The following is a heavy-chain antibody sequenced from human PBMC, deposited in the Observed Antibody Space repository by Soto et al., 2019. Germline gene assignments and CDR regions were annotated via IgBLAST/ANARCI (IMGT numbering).Heavy chain of an antibody. D-gene: IGHD4-17*01. CDR2: IYYSGST. CDR3: ASSTYYYYGMDV. Sequence: TLSLTCTVSGVSISSGGYDWSWIRQHPGKGLEWIGYIYYSGSTYYNPSLKSRVTISVDTSKNQFSLKLSSVTAADTAVYYCASSTYYYYGMDVWGQGTTVTVSS. V-gene: IGHV4-31*03. J-gene: IGHJ6*02. CDR1: GVSISSGGYD.